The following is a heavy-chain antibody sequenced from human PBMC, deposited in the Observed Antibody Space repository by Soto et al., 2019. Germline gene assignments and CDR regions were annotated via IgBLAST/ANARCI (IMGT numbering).Heavy chain of an antibody. CDR3: ARVEIGSYDY. D-gene: IGHD1-26*01. J-gene: IGHJ4*02. Sequence: EVQLVESGGGLVQPGGSLRLSCAASGFIFNSRYMSWVRQAPGKGLEWVANINQDGSDKRCVDSVKGRFTISRDNARNSLYLQMKSLRVEDTAVYYCARVEIGSYDYWGQGALVTVSS. CDR1: GFIFNSRY. V-gene: IGHV3-7*01. CDR2: INQDGSDK.